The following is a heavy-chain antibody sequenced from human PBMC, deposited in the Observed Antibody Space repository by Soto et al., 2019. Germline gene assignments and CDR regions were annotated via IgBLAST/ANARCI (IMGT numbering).Heavy chain of an antibody. CDR2: ISGSGGST. J-gene: IGHJ4*02. V-gene: IGHV3-23*01. CDR3: AKDSLEAYNGKSLYYIDY. Sequence: VRERVSAISGSGGSTYYADSVKGRFTISRDNSKNTLYLQMDTLSAEDTAVYYCAKDSLEAYNGKSLYYIDYWGQGTLVTVSS. D-gene: IGHD1-20*01.